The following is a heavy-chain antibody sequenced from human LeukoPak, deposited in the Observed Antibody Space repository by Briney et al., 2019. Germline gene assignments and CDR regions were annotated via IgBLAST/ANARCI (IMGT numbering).Heavy chain of an antibody. CDR1: GFTFSSYS. J-gene: IGHJ4*02. V-gene: IGHV3-21*01. D-gene: IGHD2-21*02. CDR3: ARDCGGDCSSFDY. CDR2: ISSSSSYI. Sequence: GGSLRLSCAASGFTFSSYSVTWVRQAPGKGLGWVSSISSSSSYIYYADSVKGRFTISRDNAKNSLYLQMNSLRAEDTAVYYCARDCGGDCSSFDYWGQGTLVTVSS.